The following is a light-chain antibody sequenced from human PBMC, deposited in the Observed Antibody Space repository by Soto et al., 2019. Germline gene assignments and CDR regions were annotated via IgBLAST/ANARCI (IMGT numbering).Light chain of an antibody. CDR2: GAS. V-gene: IGKV3-20*01. J-gene: IGKJ1*01. CDR1: QSVSSNY. Sequence: IVLTHSPDTLSLSPGERAALSCRASQSVSSNYLAWYQQIPGQAPRPLIYGASSRVPGIPDRFSGSGSGTDFTLTITSLQAEDVAVYYCQQYYSSPPTFGQGTKVDIK. CDR3: QQYYSSPPT.